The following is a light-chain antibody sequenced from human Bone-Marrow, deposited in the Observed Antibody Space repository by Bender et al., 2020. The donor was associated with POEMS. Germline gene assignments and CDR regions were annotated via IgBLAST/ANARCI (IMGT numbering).Light chain of an antibody. CDR2: DVS. J-gene: IGLJ1*01. V-gene: IGLV2-14*01. CDR3: SSYGRKSLDFV. Sequence: QSALTQPASVSGSPGQSISISCTGTGSDVGAYDYVSWYQQHPGKAPKLMIYDVSYRPSGISDRFSGSKSGTTASLTISGLQTDDEADYFCSSYGRKSLDFVFGTGTRVTVL. CDR1: GSDVGAYDY.